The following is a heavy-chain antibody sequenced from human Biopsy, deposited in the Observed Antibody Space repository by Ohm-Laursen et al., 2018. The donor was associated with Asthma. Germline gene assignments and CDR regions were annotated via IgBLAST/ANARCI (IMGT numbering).Heavy chain of an antibody. CDR2: IYYSGST. Sequence: TLSLTWTVSGGSISSGGYYWSWTRQHPGKGLEWIGYIYYSGSTYYNPSLKSRVTISVDTSKNQFSLKLSSVTAADTAVYYCARAQDYYDSRGYYRSFDYWGQGTLVTVSS. CDR1: GGSISSGGYY. CDR3: ARAQDYYDSRGYYRSFDY. V-gene: IGHV4-31*02. D-gene: IGHD3-22*01. J-gene: IGHJ4*02.